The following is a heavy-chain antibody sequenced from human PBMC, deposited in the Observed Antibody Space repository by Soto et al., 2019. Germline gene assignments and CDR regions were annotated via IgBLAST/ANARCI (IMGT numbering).Heavy chain of an antibody. CDR2: ISYDGSNK. CDR3: VYGDQYATYDAFDI. V-gene: IGHV3-30*03. CDR1: GFTFSSYG. J-gene: IGHJ3*02. Sequence: QVQLVESGGGVVQPGRSLRLSCAASGFTFSSYGMHWVRQAPGKGLEWVAVISYDGSNKYYADSVKGRFTISRDNSKNTLYLQMNSLRAEDTAVYYCVYGDQYATYDAFDIWGQGTMVTVSS. D-gene: IGHD4-17*01.